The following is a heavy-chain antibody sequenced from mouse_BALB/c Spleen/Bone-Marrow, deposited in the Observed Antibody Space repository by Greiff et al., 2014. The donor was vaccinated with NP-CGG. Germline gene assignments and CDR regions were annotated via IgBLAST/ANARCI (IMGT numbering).Heavy chain of an antibody. D-gene: IGHD2-3*01. V-gene: IGHV1S29*02. CDR1: GYTFTDYN. J-gene: IGHJ3*01. CDR3: ARGGGYDGYYGLAY. Sequence: VQLQQSGPELVKPGASVKISCKASGYTFTDYNMHWVKQSHGESLEWIGYIYPYNGGTGYNQKFKSKATLTVDNSSSTAYMELRSLTSEDSAVYYCARGGGYDGYYGLAYWGQGTLVTVSA. CDR2: IYPYNGGT.